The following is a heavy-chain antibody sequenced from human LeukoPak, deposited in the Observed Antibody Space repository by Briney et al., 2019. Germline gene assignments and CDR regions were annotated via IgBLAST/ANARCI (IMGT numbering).Heavy chain of an antibody. CDR1: GFTFSSYA. Sequence: GGSLRLSCAASGFTFSSYAMHWVRQAPGKGLEWVAVISYDGSNKYYAGSVKGRFTISRDNSKNTLYLQMNSLRAEDTAVYYCARGLPGVHSSGYDYFDYWGQGTLVTVSS. D-gene: IGHD3-22*01. V-gene: IGHV3-30-3*01. CDR3: ARGLPGVHSSGYDYFDY. CDR2: ISYDGSNK. J-gene: IGHJ4*02.